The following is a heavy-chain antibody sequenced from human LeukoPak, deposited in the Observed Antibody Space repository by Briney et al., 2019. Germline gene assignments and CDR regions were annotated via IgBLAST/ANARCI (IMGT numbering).Heavy chain of an antibody. J-gene: IGHJ4*02. CDR2: FYIDGNT. V-gene: IGHV3-66*04. CDR1: GFTVSRNY. CDR3: ATHWH. Sequence: PGGSLRLSCAASGFTVSRNYMSWVRQAPGKGLEWVSVFYIDGNTYYADSVKGRFTISRDNSKNTVYLQMNSLRAEDTSVYYCATHWHWGQGTLVTVSS.